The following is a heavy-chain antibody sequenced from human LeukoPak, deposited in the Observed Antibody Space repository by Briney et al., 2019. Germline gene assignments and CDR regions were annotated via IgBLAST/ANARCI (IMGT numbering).Heavy chain of an antibody. CDR3: ARGGVIVVVPAANDAFDI. CDR1: GFTFSSYW. V-gene: IGHV3-74*01. D-gene: IGHD2-2*01. CDR2: INSDGSST. Sequence: PGGSLRLSCAASGFTFSSYWMHWVRYAPGKGLVWVSRINSDGSSTSYADSVKGRFTISRDNAKNTLYLQMNSLRAEDTAVYYCARGGVIVVVPAANDAFDIWGQGTMVTVSS. J-gene: IGHJ3*02.